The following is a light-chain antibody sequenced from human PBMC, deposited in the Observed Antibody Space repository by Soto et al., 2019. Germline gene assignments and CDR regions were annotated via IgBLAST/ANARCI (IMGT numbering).Light chain of an antibody. J-gene: IGKJ1*01. Sequence: EIVFTQSPATLSVSPVERATLSCRASQSVSSSYLAWYQQKPGQAPRLLIYGASSRATGIPDRFSGSGSGTDFTLTISRLEPEDFAVYYCQQYGSSPGTFGQGTKVDIK. CDR2: GAS. CDR1: QSVSSSY. CDR3: QQYGSSPGT. V-gene: IGKV3-20*01.